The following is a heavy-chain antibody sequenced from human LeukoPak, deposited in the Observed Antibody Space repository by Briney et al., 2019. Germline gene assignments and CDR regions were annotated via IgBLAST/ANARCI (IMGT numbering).Heavy chain of an antibody. D-gene: IGHD3-3*01. CDR2: IYYSGST. CDR1: GGSISSSSYY. J-gene: IGHJ4*02. CDR3: ARTISGNEIDY. V-gene: IGHV4-39*01. Sequence: SETLSLTCTVSGGSISSSSYYWGWIRPPPGKGLEWIGSIYYSGSTYYNPSLKSRVTISVDTSKNQFSLKLSSVTAADTAVYYCARTISGNEIDYWGQGTLVTVSS.